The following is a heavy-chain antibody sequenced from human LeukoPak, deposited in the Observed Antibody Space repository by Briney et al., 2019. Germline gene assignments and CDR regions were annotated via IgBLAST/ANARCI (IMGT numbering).Heavy chain of an antibody. CDR2: ISYDGSNK. CDR3: AKDAYYYDSSGYDY. Sequence: GGSLRLSCAASGFTFSSYGMHWVRQAPGKGLDWVAIISYDGSNKYYADSVKGRFTISRDNSKNTLYLQMNSLRAEDTAVYYCAKDAYYYDSSGYDYWGQGTLVTVSS. J-gene: IGHJ4*02. CDR1: GFTFSSYG. V-gene: IGHV3-30*18. D-gene: IGHD3-22*01.